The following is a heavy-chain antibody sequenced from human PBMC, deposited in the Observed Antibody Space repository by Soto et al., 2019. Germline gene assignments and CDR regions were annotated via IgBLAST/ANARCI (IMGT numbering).Heavy chain of an antibody. Sequence: QVQLVQSGAEVKKPGASVRASCRASGYTFPYFGIHWVRQAPGQSLEWMGSINPANGDTPYSQKFQGRVTITSDTSATTVYMEMVRLTSADTAVYYCARRVGDGQFDFWGQGTLITVSS. CDR2: INPANGDT. CDR3: ARRVGDGQFDF. J-gene: IGHJ4*02. V-gene: IGHV1-3*01. D-gene: IGHD1-26*01. CDR1: GYTFPYFG.